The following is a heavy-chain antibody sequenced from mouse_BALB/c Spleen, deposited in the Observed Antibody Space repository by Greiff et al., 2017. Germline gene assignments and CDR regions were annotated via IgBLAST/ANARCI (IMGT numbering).Heavy chain of an antibody. J-gene: IGHJ4*01. CDR3: ATLLLRSFYAMDY. Sequence: VKLVESGPGLVAPSQSLSITCTVSGFSLTGYGVNWVRQPPGKGLEWLGMIWGDGSTDYNSALKSRLSISKDNSKSQVFLKMNSLQTDDTARYYCATLLLRSFYAMDYWGQGTSVTVSS. D-gene: IGHD1-1*01. V-gene: IGHV2-6-7*01. CDR2: IWGDGST. CDR1: GFSLTGYG.